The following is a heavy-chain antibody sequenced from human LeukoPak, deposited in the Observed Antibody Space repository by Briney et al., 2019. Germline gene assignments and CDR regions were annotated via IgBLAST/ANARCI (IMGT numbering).Heavy chain of an antibody. J-gene: IGHJ4*02. CDR1: GFTFSSYW. CDR2: IKQDGSEK. CDR3: ARGNYYDSSGYYYLAY. Sequence: GGSLRLSCAASGFTFSSYWMSWVRQAPGKGLEWVANIKQDGSEKYYVDSVKGRFTISRDNAKNTLYLQMNSLRAEDTAVYHCARGNYYDSSGYYYLAYWGQGTLVTVSS. D-gene: IGHD3-22*01. V-gene: IGHV3-7*01.